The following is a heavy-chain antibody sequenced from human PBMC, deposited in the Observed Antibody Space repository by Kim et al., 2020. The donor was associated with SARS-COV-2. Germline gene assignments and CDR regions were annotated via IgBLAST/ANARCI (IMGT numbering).Heavy chain of an antibody. CDR3: ARRYKWSYDSS. D-gene: IGHD1-7*01. V-gene: IGHV3-23*01. Sequence: YEESVAGRFTVARDNSKNTLYLQMSSRTADDTSVYYCARRYKWSYDSSWGQGTLVTVSS. J-gene: IGHJ5*02.